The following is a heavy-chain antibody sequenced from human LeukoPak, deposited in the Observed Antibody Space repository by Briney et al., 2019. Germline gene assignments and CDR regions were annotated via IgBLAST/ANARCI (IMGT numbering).Heavy chain of an antibody. CDR3: ARQESDSSGYSWFDP. CDR2: IYYSGNT. V-gene: IGHV4-59*08. Sequence: SETLSHTCTVSGGSISSYYWSWIRQPPGKGLEWIGYIYYSGNTNYNPSLKSRVTISVDTSKNQFSLKLSSVTAADTAVYYCARQESDSSGYSWFDPWGQGTLVTVSS. CDR1: GGSISSYY. J-gene: IGHJ5*02. D-gene: IGHD3-22*01.